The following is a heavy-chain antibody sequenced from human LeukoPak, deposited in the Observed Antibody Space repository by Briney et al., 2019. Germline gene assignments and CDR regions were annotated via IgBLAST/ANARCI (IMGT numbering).Heavy chain of an antibody. D-gene: IGHD3-9*01. V-gene: IGHV4-39*01. CDR3: ARQLRFGRLVGAFDI. CDR1: GGSISSSSYY. CDR2: IYYSGST. Sequence: SETLSLTCTVSGGSISSSSYYWGWIRQPPGKGLEWIGSIYYSGSTYYNPSLKSRVTISVDTSKNQFSLKLSSVTAADTAVYYCARQLRFGRLVGAFDIWGQGTMVTVSS. J-gene: IGHJ3*02.